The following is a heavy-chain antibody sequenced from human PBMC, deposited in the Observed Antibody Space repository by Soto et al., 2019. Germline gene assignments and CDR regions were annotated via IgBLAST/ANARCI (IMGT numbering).Heavy chain of an antibody. J-gene: IGHJ4*02. V-gene: IGHV4-61*01. D-gene: IGHD2-15*01. CDR2: ISDSVNT. CDR1: GGSVSSNNFY. CDR3: ARLYCSSGSCFEVY. Sequence: SETLSLTCSVSGGSVSSNNFYWGWIRQPPGRGLEWIGYISDSVNTNYNSSLKSRVTISMDTSKNQFSLKMNSVAAADTAVYYCARLYCSSGSCFEVYWGQGTLVTVSS.